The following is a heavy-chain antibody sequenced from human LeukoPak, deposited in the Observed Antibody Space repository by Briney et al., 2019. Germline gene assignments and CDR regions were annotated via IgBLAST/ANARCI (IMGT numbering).Heavy chain of an antibody. CDR1: GFTVSSNY. Sequence: PGGTLRLSCAASGFTVSSNYMNWVRQAPGKGLEWVSVIYSGGSTYYADSVKGRFTISRDNSKNTLYLQMNSLRAEDTAVYYCARATRGVGSNFDYWGQGTLVTVSS. CDR3: ARATRGVGSNFDY. D-gene: IGHD1-26*01. V-gene: IGHV3-66*01. CDR2: IYSGGST. J-gene: IGHJ4*02.